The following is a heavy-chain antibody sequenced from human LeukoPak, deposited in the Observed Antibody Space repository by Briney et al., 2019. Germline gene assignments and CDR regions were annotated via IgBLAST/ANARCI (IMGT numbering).Heavy chain of an antibody. V-gene: IGHV3-23*01. CDR3: AKGGGWAAVYYFDY. CDR2: ISGSGGST. J-gene: IGHJ4*02. CDR1: GFTFSSYA. Sequence: GASLRLSCAASGFTFSSYAMSWVRHAPGKGLEWVSAISGSGGSTYYADSVKGRFTISRDNSKNTLYLQMNSLRAEDTAVYYCAKGGGWAAVYYFDYWGQGTLVTVSS. D-gene: IGHD5-12*01.